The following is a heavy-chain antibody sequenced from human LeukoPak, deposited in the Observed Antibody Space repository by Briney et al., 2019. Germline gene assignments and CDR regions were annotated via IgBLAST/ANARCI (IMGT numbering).Heavy chain of an antibody. J-gene: IGHJ1*01. Sequence: GGSLRLSCAASGFTFSSYWMHWVRQAPGKGLVWVSRINTDGSRTNYGVSVRGRFTISRDNAKNSLYLQMNSLRAEDTAVYYCARDPPAYCGGDCYPEYFQHWGQGTLVTVSS. CDR3: ARDPPAYCGGDCYPEYFQH. V-gene: IGHV3-74*01. CDR2: INTDGSRT. CDR1: GFTFSSYW. D-gene: IGHD2-21*01.